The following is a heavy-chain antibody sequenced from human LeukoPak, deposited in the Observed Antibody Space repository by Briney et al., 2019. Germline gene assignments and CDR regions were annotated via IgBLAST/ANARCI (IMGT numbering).Heavy chain of an antibody. Sequence: ETLSLTCTVSGYSISSGYYWGWIRQPPGKGLEWVSAISGSGGSTYYADSVKGRFTISRDNSKNTLYLQMNSLRAEDTAVYYCARGGIAAAGTPLKYDAFDIWGQGTMVTVSS. CDR2: ISGSGGST. V-gene: IGHV3-23*01. D-gene: IGHD6-13*01. CDR3: ARGGIAAAGTPLKYDAFDI. J-gene: IGHJ3*02. CDR1: GYSISSGYY.